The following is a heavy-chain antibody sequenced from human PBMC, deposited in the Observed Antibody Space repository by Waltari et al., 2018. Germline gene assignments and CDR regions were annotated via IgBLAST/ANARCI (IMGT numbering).Heavy chain of an antibody. Sequence: EVQLEESGGGLVQPGGSLRLSCAASGFTFSSYWMHWVRQAPGKGLVWGSRINRDGSTISYADSGKGRFTISRDNAKNTLYLQMNSLSAEDTAVYYCASAYYDILDWGQGTLVTVSS. CDR2: INRDGSTI. CDR3: ASAYYDILD. CDR1: GFTFSSYW. J-gene: IGHJ4*02. D-gene: IGHD3-9*01. V-gene: IGHV3-74*01.